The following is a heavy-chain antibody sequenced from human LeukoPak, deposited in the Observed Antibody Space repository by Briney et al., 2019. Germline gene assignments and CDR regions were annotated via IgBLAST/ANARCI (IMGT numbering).Heavy chain of an antibody. CDR2: ITSGSSFI. Sequence: GSLRLSCSASGFTFSDYSVNWVRQAPGKGLEWVSSITSGSSFIYYADSVKGRFTISRDNARNSLYLQMNSLRADDTAIYYCARTLYESSGYRRNVFDVWGQGTMVIVSS. CDR1: GFTFSDYS. CDR3: ARTLYESSGYRRNVFDV. D-gene: IGHD3-22*01. J-gene: IGHJ3*01. V-gene: IGHV3-21*01.